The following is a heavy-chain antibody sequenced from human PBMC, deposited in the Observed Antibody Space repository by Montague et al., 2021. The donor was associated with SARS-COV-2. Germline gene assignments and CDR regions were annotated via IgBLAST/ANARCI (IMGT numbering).Heavy chain of an antibody. J-gene: IGHJ3*02. CDR2: IYYSGST. CDR1: GGSISSRSYY. Sequence: SETLSLTCTVSGGSISSRSYYWGWIRQPPGKGLEWIGSIYYSGSTYYNPSLKSRVTISVDTSKNQFSLKLSSVTAADTAVYYCARLRGDYGGTYDTFDIWGQGNPGHRL. V-gene: IGHV4-39*01. D-gene: IGHD4-23*01. CDR3: ARLRGDYGGTYDTFDI.